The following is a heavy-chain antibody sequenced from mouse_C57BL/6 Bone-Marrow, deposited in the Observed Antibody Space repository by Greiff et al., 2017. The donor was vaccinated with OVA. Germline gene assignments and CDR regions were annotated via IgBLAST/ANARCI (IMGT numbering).Heavy chain of an antibody. V-gene: IGHV5-17*02. D-gene: IGHD1-1*01. CDR1: GFTFSSFG. J-gene: IGHJ1*01. CDR2: ISSGSSTI. Sequence: EVQLVESGGGLVQPGGSRKLSCAASGFTFSSFGMHWVRQAPEKGLEWVAYISSGSSTIYYADTVKGRFTISRDNPKNTLFLQMTSLRSEDTAMYYCAREPYYGSSYWYFDVWGAGTTVTVSS. CDR3: AREPYYGSSYWYFDV.